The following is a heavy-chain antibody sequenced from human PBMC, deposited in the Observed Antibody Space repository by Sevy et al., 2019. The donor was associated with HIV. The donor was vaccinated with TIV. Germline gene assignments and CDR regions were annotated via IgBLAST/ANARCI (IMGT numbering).Heavy chain of an antibody. CDR2: IYYSGST. J-gene: IGHJ3*02. D-gene: IGHD1-20*01. CDR3: ARARITGTNDAIDI. CDR1: GGSISSYY. V-gene: IGHV4-59*01. Sequence: SETLSLTCTVSGGSISSYYWSWIRQPPGKGLEWIGYIYYSGSTNYNPSLKSRVTISVDTSKNQFSLKLSSVTAADTAVYYCARARITGTNDAIDIWGQGTMVTVSS.